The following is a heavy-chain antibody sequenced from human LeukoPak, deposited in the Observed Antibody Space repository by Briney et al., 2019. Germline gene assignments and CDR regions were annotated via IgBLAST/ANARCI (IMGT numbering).Heavy chain of an antibody. Sequence: GGSLRLSCGASAFTFSNYWMSWVRQAPGKGLEWVANIKQDGSEKYYVDSVKGRFTISRDNAKNSLYLQMNSLRAEDTAVYYCARPPILLWFGESPQYFDYWGQGTLVTVSS. V-gene: IGHV3-7*01. CDR1: AFTFSNYW. CDR2: IKQDGSEK. CDR3: ARPPILLWFGESPQYFDY. D-gene: IGHD3-10*01. J-gene: IGHJ4*02.